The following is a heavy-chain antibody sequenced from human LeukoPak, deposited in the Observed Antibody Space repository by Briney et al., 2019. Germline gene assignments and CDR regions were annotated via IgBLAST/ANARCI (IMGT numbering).Heavy chain of an antibody. J-gene: IGHJ4*02. D-gene: IGHD1-26*01. CDR2: INQDGSTK. CDR3: ARDQSGSLDY. CDR1: GFTFSNTW. Sequence: PGGSLRLSCAASGFTFSNTWMAWVRQAPGKGLEWVANINQDGSTKHYVDSVKGRFTISRDNAKNSLYLQMNSLRAEDTAVYYCARDQSGSLDYWGQGTPVTVSS. V-gene: IGHV3-7*01.